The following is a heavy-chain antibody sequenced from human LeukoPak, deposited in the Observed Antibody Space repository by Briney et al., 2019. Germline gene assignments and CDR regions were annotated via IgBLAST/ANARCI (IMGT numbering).Heavy chain of an antibody. CDR1: GGSFSGYY. Sequence: PSETLSLTCAVYGGSFSGYYWSWIRQPPGKGLEWIGEINHSGSTNYNPSLKSRVTISVDTSKNQFSLKLSSVTAADTAVYYCARRLRLVGSPGRPFDYWGQGTLVTVSS. CDR3: ARRLRLVGSPGRPFDY. D-gene: IGHD4-17*01. CDR2: INHSGST. J-gene: IGHJ4*02. V-gene: IGHV4-34*01.